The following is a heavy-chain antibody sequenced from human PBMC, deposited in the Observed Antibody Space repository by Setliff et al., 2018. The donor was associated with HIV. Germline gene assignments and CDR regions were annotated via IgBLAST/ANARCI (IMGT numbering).Heavy chain of an antibody. V-gene: IGHV1-46*01. CDR1: GYTFTSYY. J-gene: IGHJ4*02. CDR3: GRDMEGWSGSYGGSFDY. D-gene: IGHD1-26*01. Sequence: VASVKVSCKASGYTFTSYYMHWVRQAPGHGLEWMGIINPSGGSTSYAQKFQGRVTMTRDTSTSTVYMELSSLRSEDTAVYYCGRDMEGWSGSYGGSFDYWGQGTPVTVSS. CDR2: INPSGGST.